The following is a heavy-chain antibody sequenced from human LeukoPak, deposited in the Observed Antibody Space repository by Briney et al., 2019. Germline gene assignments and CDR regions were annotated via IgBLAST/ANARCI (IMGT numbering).Heavy chain of an antibody. Sequence: PSETLSLTCTVSGGSISSYYWSWIRQPPGKGLEWIGYIYYSGSTNYNPSLKSRVTISVDTSKNQFSLKLSSVTAADTAVYYCARSSVSTFFDYWGQGTLVTVSS. CDR3: ARSSVSTFFDY. CDR1: GGSISSYY. D-gene: IGHD3-16*01. CDR2: IYYSGST. J-gene: IGHJ4*02. V-gene: IGHV4-59*01.